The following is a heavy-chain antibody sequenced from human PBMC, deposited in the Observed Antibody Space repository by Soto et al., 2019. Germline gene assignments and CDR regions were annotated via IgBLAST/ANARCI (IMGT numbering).Heavy chain of an antibody. CDR3: ARATSGWYKDAFDI. V-gene: IGHV3-30-3*01. D-gene: IGHD6-19*01. J-gene: IGHJ3*02. CDR1: GYTFSSYA. Sequence: QVKLVESGGGVVQPGRSLRLSCAASGYTFSSYAMHWVRQAPGKGLEWVAVISYDGSNKYYADSVKGRFTISRDNTKNTLYLQMNSLRPEDTAVYYCARATSGWYKDAFDIWGQGTMVTVSS. CDR2: ISYDGSNK.